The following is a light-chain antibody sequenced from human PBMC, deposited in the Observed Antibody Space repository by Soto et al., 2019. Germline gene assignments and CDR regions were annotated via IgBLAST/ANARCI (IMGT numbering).Light chain of an antibody. CDR1: QSINRF. Sequence: IQMTQSPSSLSAAVGDRVTITCRANQSINRFLNWYKQKPGKAPKLLIYGASSLQTGVPSRFSGSGSGTDFTLTISSLQAEDFATYYCQQGYSIPRTFGQGNKVEIK. CDR2: GAS. V-gene: IGKV1-39*01. J-gene: IGKJ1*01. CDR3: QQGYSIPRT.